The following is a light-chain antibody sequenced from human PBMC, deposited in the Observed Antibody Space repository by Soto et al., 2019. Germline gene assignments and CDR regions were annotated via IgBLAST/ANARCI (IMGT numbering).Light chain of an antibody. Sequence: QSVLTQPPSVSAAPGQRVNISCTLSSSNIGDGYDVHWYQRLPGTAPKVLIYSNNNRPSGGPDRFSGSKSGASASLAITGLQAEDDADYYCQSYDSSLSGSYVFGTGTKLTVL. CDR2: SNN. CDR3: QSYDSSLSGSYV. CDR1: SSNIGDGYD. V-gene: IGLV1-40*01. J-gene: IGLJ1*01.